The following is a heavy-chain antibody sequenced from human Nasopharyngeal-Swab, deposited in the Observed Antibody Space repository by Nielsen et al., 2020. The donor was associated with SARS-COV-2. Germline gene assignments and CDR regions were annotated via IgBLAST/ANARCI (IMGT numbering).Heavy chain of an antibody. CDR3: ARATTVTRAAIDY. V-gene: IGHV4-34*01. Sequence: RQAPGKGLEWIGEINHSGNTNYNPSLKSRVTISVDTSKNQFSLKLSSVTAADTAVYYCARATTVTRAAIDYWGQGTLVTVSS. D-gene: IGHD4-17*01. CDR2: INHSGNT. J-gene: IGHJ4*02.